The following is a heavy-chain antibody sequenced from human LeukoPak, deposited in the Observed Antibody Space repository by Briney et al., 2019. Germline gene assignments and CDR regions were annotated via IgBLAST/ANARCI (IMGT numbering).Heavy chain of an antibody. V-gene: IGHV4-39*01. Sequence: SETLSLTCTVSGGSATSSDYYWGWILQPPGMGLAWIGTIYYSGITYYNPSLNGRLTISVDTYNNRLSLRLSSVTAADTAVYYCARHPSSTTAFDIWGQGTLVTVSS. CDR3: ARHPSSTTAFDI. CDR2: IYYSGIT. D-gene: IGHD1-14*01. CDR1: GGSATSSDYY. J-gene: IGHJ3*02.